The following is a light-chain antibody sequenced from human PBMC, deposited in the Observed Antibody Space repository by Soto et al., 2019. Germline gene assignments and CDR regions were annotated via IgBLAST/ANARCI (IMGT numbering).Light chain of an antibody. CDR2: GTS. Sequence: ELVMTQSPATLSVSPGERSTLSCRASQRVSSNLAWYQQKPGQPPRLLIYGTSTRSTGIPARFSGSGYGTEFALTISILQSENFSVYDSQHYRISFPWTGGQGTMV. V-gene: IGKV3-15*01. CDR3: QHYRISFPWT. CDR1: QRVSSN. J-gene: IGKJ1*01.